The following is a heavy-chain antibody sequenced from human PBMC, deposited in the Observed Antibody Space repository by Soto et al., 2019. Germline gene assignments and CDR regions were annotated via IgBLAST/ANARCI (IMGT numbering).Heavy chain of an antibody. CDR3: TSNPTAARPHDAFDI. Sequence: EVQLVESGGGLVQPGGSLKLSCAASGFTFSGSAMHWVRQASGKGLEWVGRIRSKANSYATAYAASVKGRFTISRDDSKNTAYLQMNSLKTEDTAVYYCTSNPTAARPHDAFDIWGQGTMVTVSS. J-gene: IGHJ3*02. D-gene: IGHD6-6*01. CDR2: IRSKANSYAT. CDR1: GFTFSGSA. V-gene: IGHV3-73*01.